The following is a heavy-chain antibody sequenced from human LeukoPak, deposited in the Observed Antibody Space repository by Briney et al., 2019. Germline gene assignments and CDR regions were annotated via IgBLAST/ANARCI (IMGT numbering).Heavy chain of an antibody. V-gene: IGHV3-48*03. CDR2: ISSSGSTI. D-gene: IGHD4-11*01. CDR1: GFTFSSYE. J-gene: IGHJ4*02. Sequence: GGSLRLSCAASGFTFSSYEMNWVRQAPGKGLEWVSYISSSGSTIYYADSVKGRFTISRDNAKNSLYLQMNSLRAEDTAVYYCARAHPGDYSDFQFDYWGQGTLVTVSS. CDR3: ARAHPGDYSDFQFDY.